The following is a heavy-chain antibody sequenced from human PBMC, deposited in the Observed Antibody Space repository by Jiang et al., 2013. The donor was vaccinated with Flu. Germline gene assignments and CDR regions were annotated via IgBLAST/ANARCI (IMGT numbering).Heavy chain of an antibody. V-gene: IGHV5-51*01. D-gene: IGHD5-18*01. CDR2: IYPGDSDT. Sequence: SYWIGWVRQMPGKGLEWMGIIYPGDSDTRYSPSFQGQVTISADKSISTAYLQWSSLKASDTAMYYCARHPGTAMVSREADYWGQGTLVTVSS. CDR1: SYW. CDR3: ARHPGTAMVSREADY. J-gene: IGHJ4*02.